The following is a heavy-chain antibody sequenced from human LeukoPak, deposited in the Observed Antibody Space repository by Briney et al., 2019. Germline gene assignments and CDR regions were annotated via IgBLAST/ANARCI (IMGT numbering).Heavy chain of an antibody. Sequence: GRSLRLSCAASGFTFSSYGMHWVRQAPGKGLEWVAVISYDGSNKYYADSVKGRFTISRDNSKNTLYLQMNSLRAEDTAVYYCAKGSGSCPFDYWGQGTLVTVSS. CDR1: GFTFSSYG. D-gene: IGHD1-26*01. V-gene: IGHV3-30*18. J-gene: IGHJ4*02. CDR3: AKGSGSCPFDY. CDR2: ISYDGSNK.